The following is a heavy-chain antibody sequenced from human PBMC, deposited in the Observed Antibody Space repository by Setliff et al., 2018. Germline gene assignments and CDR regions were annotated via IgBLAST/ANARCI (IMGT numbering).Heavy chain of an antibody. CDR1: GYAFNNYA. CDR2: INTDTGNP. V-gene: IGHV7-4-1*02. CDR3: ARAGTGSLLDY. J-gene: IGHJ4*02. D-gene: IGHD1-1*01. Sequence: ASVKVSCKASGYAFNNYAINWVRQAPGQGLEWMGWINTDTGNPTSAQGFTGRFVFSLDTSVSTAYLQISSLKAEDTALYYCARAGTGSLLDYWGQGTLVTVSS.